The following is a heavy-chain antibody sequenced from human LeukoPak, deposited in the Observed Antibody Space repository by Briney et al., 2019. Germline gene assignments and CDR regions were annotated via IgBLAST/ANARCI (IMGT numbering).Heavy chain of an antibody. Sequence: SETLSLTCTVSGGSISGSNYYWGWIRQPPGKGLEWIGSIYYSGSTYYNPSLKSRVTISVDTSKNQFSLKLNSVTVADTAVYYCARSTWLLDKWGQGTLVTVSS. J-gene: IGHJ4*02. V-gene: IGHV4-39*07. D-gene: IGHD3-22*01. CDR1: GGSISGSNYY. CDR3: ARSTWLLDK. CDR2: IYYSGST.